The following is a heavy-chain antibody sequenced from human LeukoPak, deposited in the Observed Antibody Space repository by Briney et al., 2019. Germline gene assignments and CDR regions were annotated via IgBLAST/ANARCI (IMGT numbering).Heavy chain of an antibody. CDR3: ARDGGGLGAFDI. CDR2: IWYDGSNK. V-gene: IGHV3-33*01. J-gene: IGHJ3*02. Sequence: GGSLRLSRAASGFTFSSYGMHWVRQAPGKGLEWVAVIWYDGSNKYYADSVKGRFTISRDNSKNTLYLQMNSLRAEDTAVYYCARDGGGLGAFDIWGQGTMVTVSS. D-gene: IGHD3-16*01. CDR1: GFTFSSYG.